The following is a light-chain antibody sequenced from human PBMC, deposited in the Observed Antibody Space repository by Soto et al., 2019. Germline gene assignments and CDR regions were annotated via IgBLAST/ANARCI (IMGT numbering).Light chain of an antibody. J-gene: IGKJ5*01. V-gene: IGKV1-5*01. CDR1: QTISSW. CDR3: QQYGSSPT. Sequence: DIQMTQSPSSLSGSVGDRVTITCRASQTISSWLAWYQQKPGKAPKLLIYAASSLQSGVPSRFSGSGSGTDFTLTISRLEPEDFAVYYCQQYGSSPTFGQGTRLEI. CDR2: AAS.